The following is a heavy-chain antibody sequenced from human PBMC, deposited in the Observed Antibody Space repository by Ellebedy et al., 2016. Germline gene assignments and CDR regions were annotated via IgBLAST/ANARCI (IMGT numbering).Heavy chain of an antibody. D-gene: IGHD6-19*01. V-gene: IGHV1-18*01. CDR1: GYTFTSYG. Sequence: ASVKVSCKASGYTFTSYGISWVRQAPGQGLEWMGWISAYNGNTNYAQKLQGRVTMTTDTSTSTAYMELRSLRSDDTAVYHCARDSRIAVAGTIVFGYYYYYMDVWGKGTTVTVSS. J-gene: IGHJ6*03. CDR3: ARDSRIAVAGTIVFGYYYYYMDV. CDR2: ISAYNGNT.